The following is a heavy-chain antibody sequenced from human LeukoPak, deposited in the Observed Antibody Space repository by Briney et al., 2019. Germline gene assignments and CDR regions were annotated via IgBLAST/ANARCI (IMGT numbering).Heavy chain of an antibody. Sequence: SETLSLTCAVYGGSFSGYYWSWIRQPPGEGLEWIGEINHSGSTNYNPSLKSRVTISVDTSKNQFSLKLSSVTAADTAVYYCARGAQLNYFDYWGQGTLVTVSS. V-gene: IGHV4-34*01. CDR3: ARGAQLNYFDY. D-gene: IGHD6-13*01. J-gene: IGHJ4*02. CDR2: INHSGST. CDR1: GGSFSGYY.